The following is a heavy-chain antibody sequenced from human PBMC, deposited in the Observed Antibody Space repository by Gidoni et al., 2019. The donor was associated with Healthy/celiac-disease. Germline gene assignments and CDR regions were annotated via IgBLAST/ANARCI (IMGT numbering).Heavy chain of an antibody. V-gene: IGHV4-34*01. J-gene: IGHJ6*03. CDR1: GGSFSGYY. CDR2: INHSGST. Sequence: QVQLQQWGAGLLKPSETLSLTCAVYGGSFSGYYWSWIRQPPGKGLEWIGEINHSGSTNYNPSLKSRVTISVDTSKNQFSLKLSSVTAADTAVYYCAREDSSGWFPHYYYYYMDVWGKGTTVTVSS. CDR3: AREDSSGWFPHYYYYYMDV. D-gene: IGHD6-19*01.